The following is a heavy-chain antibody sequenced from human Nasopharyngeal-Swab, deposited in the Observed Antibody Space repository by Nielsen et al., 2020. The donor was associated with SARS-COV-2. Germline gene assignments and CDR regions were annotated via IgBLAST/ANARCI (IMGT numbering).Heavy chain of an antibody. CDR3: SMNDFWSGYQDSFDV. J-gene: IGHJ3*01. Sequence: GESLKISCAASGITISSIYMSWVRQAPGKGLEWVSVIYSGGDTYYADYVKGRFTISRDISKYTLYLQMNSLRAEDTALYYCSMNDFWSGYQDSFDVWGQGTMVTVSS. V-gene: IGHV3-66*01. CDR2: IYSGGDT. D-gene: IGHD3-3*01. CDR1: GITISSIY.